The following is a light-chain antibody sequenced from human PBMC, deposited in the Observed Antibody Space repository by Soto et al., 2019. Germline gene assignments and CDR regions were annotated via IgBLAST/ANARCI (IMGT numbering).Light chain of an antibody. J-gene: IGKJ2*01. V-gene: IGKV1-39*01. Sequence: DIQMTQSPYSLSASVGDSVTITCRASQNIRTYLNWYQQKPGRAPKLLIHSASALPSGVPSRISGSGSGTEFTLTMSGLQPEDFATYYCQQGHSTPYTVGQGTKVEIK. CDR3: QQGHSTPYT. CDR2: SAS. CDR1: QNIRTY.